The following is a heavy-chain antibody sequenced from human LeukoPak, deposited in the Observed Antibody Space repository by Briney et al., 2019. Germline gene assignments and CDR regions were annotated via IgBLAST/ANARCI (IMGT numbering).Heavy chain of an antibody. CDR2: TNTDGSEK. Sequence: GGSLRLSSAASEFTFSNFWMSWVRQAPGKGLEWVANTNTDGSEKYYVDSVKGRVTISRDNAMNFLYLQLNSLRVDDTAVYYCARDSGSCRGCAFDIWGQGTVVTVSS. CDR3: ARDSGSCRGCAFDI. J-gene: IGHJ3*02. V-gene: IGHV3-7*01. CDR1: EFTFSNFW. D-gene: IGHD1-26*01.